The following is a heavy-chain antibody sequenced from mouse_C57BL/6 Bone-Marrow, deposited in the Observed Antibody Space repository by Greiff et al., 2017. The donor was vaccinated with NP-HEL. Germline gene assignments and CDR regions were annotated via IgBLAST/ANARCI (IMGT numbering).Heavy chain of an antibody. CDR2: IYPRSGII. J-gene: IGHJ3*01. CDR3: ARGLNWDGRAWFAY. D-gene: IGHD4-1*01. CDR1: GYTFTSYG. V-gene: IGHV1-81*01. Sequence: QVQLQQSGAELARPGASVKLSCKASGYTFTSYGISWVKQRTGQGLEGIGEIYPRSGIIYYNEKFKGKATLTADKSSSTAYMELRSLTSEDSAVYFCARGLNWDGRAWFAYWGQGTLVTVSA.